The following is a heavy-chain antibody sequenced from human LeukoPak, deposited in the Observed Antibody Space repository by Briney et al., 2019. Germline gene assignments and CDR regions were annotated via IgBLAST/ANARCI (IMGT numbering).Heavy chain of an antibody. CDR1: GYSFTSYW. CDR3: ARQKITMVRGVPYYGMDV. V-gene: IGHV5-51*01. J-gene: IGHJ6*02. CDR2: IYPGDSDT. Sequence: GESLKISCKGSGYSFTSYWIGWVRQMPGKGLEWMGIIYPGDSDTRYSPSFQGQVTISADKSIGTAYLQWSSLKASDTAMYYCARQKITMVRGVPYYGMDVWGQGTTVTVSS. D-gene: IGHD3-10*01.